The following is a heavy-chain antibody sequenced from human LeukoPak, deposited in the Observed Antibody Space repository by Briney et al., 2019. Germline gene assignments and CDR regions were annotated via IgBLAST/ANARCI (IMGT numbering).Heavy chain of an antibody. CDR1: GFTVSRNY. CDR2: INSAGNT. D-gene: IGHD3-16*02. J-gene: IGHJ4*02. CDR3: ARSGGVITHFDY. Sequence: GGSLRLSCAVFGFTVSRNYMSWVRQAPGKGLEWVSLINSAGNTFYADSVKGRFSVSRDNSGNTLYVQMSSLTAEDTAVYYCARSGGVITHFDYWGRGTLVTVSS. V-gene: IGHV3-53*01.